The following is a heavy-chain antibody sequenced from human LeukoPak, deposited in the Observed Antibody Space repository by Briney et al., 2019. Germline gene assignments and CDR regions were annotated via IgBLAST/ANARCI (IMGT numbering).Heavy chain of an antibody. CDR3: AKRSSSSWTEYFQH. Sequence: ASVKVSCKASGYTFTDHYIHWVRQAPGQGPEGMGWINPKNGDTNYAQKFRGRVAMTRDTSISTAYMELSRVRSDDTAVFYCAKRSSSSWTEYFQHWGQGTLVTVSS. CDR2: INPKNGDT. CDR1: GYTFTDHY. D-gene: IGHD6-13*01. V-gene: IGHV1-2*02. J-gene: IGHJ1*01.